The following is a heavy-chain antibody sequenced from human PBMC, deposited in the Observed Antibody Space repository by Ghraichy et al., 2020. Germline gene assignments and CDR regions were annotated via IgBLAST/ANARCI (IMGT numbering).Heavy chain of an antibody. CDR3: ANLNYNDYFMDV. J-gene: IGHJ6*03. CDR1: GFTFSSQA. CDR2: ISGSGGIA. Sequence: SCAASGFTFSSQALSWVRPAPGKGLEWVSSISGSGGIAYYTDSLKDRFTISRDNSKDMLYLQVTSLRAEDTAVDYCANLNYNDYFMDVWGKGTTVTVSS. V-gene: IGHV3-23*01.